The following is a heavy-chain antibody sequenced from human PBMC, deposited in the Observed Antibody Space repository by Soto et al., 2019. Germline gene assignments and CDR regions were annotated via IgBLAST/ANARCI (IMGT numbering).Heavy chain of an antibody. J-gene: IGHJ6*02. V-gene: IGHV1-69*04. CDR2: IIPILGIA. Sequence: SVTVSCKASGGTFRSYTISWVRQAPGQGLEWMGRIIPILGIANYAQKFQGRVTITADKSTSTAYMELSSLRSEDTAVYYCARDLRCSGGSCYSHYYYGMDVWGQGTTVTVSS. CDR3: ARDLRCSGGSCYSHYYYGMDV. D-gene: IGHD2-15*01. CDR1: GGTFRSYT.